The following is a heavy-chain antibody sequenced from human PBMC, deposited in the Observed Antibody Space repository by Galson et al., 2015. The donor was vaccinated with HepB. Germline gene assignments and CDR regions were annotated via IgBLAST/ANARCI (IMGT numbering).Heavy chain of an antibody. J-gene: IGHJ5*02. D-gene: IGHD2-15*01. CDR3: ARGALVGMVGGSQNNWFDP. V-gene: IGHV1-18*01. CDR2: ISPYNRDT. Sequence: SVKVSCKASGYTFSTYSITWVRQAPGQGLEWMGWISPYNRDTNYARKFQGRVTMTTDTFTSTAYMEFRSLRSVDTAVYYCARGALVGMVGGSQNNWFDPWGQGTLVTVSS. CDR1: GYTFSTYS.